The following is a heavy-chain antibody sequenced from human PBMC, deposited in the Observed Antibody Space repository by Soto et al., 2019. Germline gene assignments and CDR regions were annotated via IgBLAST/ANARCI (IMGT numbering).Heavy chain of an antibody. D-gene: IGHD3-16*01. J-gene: IGHJ6*02. CDR2: IWYDGSNK. V-gene: IGHV3-33*01. Sequence: QVQLVESGGGVVQPGRSLRLSCAASGFTFSSYGMHWVRQAPGKGLEWVAVIWYDGSNKYYADSVKGRFTISRDNSKNTLYLQMNSLRAEDTAVYYCARAADTEVMGSMDVWGQGTTVTVSS. CDR3: ARAADTEVMGSMDV. CDR1: GFTFSSYG.